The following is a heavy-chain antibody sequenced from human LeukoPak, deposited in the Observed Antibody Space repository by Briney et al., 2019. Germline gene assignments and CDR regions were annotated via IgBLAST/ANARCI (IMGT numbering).Heavy chain of an antibody. D-gene: IGHD6-13*01. V-gene: IGHV4-59*01. CDR1: GGSISSYY. CDR3: ARARIAAAGNNYYYGMDV. Sequence: PSETLSLTCTVCGGSISSYYWSWIRQPPGKGLEWSGYIYYSGSTNYNTSLKSRVTISVDTSKNQFSLKLSSVTAADTAVYYCARARIAAAGNNYYYGMDVWGQGTTVTVSS. CDR2: IYYSGST. J-gene: IGHJ6*02.